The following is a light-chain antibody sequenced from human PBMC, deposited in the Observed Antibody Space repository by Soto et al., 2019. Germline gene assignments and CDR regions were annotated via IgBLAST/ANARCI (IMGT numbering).Light chain of an antibody. Sequence: QAVVTQSPSVSASLGASVNLTCTLSSGHRTYAIAWHQVQSGKGPRFLMTINSDGSHNRGDGVPARFSGASFGAERFLIISSLQSDDETDYYCQTWGPGIVVFGGGTKLT. CDR1: SGHRTYA. CDR2: INSDGSH. J-gene: IGLJ2*01. CDR3: QTWGPGIVV. V-gene: IGLV4-69*01.